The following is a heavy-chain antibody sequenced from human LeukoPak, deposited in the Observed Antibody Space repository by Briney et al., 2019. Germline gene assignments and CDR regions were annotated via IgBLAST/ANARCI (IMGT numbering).Heavy chain of an antibody. D-gene: IGHD6-13*01. CDR3: AKVGYSGSWYGPYFYYYMDV. V-gene: IGHV3-23*01. Sequence: HGGSLRLSCAASGFTFDDHGLSWVRQAPGKGLEWVLTISGSGDSTYYADSVKGRFTISRDNSKTTLYLQMNSLRAEDTAVYYCAKVGYSGSWYGPYFYYYMDVWGKGTTVTISS. CDR2: ISGSGDST. J-gene: IGHJ6*03. CDR1: GFTFDDHG.